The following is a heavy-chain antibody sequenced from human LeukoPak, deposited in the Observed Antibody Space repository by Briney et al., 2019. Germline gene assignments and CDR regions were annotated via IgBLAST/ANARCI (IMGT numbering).Heavy chain of an antibody. CDR1: GFTFSDAW. Sequence: PGGSLRLSCAASGFTFSDAWMSWVRHIPGKGLEWAGRIKSKTYGGTEDYPAPVKGRFTISRDDSKNILYLQMDSLKTEDTGVYYCTTHNLQYYYDYWGQGTLATVSS. D-gene: IGHD5-24*01. CDR3: TTHNLQYYYDY. CDR2: IKSKTYGGTE. V-gene: IGHV3-15*01. J-gene: IGHJ4*02.